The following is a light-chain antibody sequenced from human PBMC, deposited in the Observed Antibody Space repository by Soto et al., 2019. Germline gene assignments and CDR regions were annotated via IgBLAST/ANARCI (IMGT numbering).Light chain of an antibody. J-gene: IGLJ2*01. CDR3: SSYAGSNHYVI. CDR2: EVI. CDR1: SSDVGGYNY. V-gene: IGLV2-8*01. Sequence: QSALTQPPSASGSLGQSVTISCTGTSSDVGGYNYVSWYQQHPGKAPKLMIYEVIKRPSGVPIRFSGSKSGNTASLTVSGLQAADEADYYCSSYAGSNHYVIFGGGTKLTVL.